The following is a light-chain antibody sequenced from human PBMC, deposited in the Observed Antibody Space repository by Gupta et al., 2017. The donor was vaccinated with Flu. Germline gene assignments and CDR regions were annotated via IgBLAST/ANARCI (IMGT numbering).Light chain of an antibody. Sequence: EIVMTQSPATLSLSPGERATLSCRASQNVNNNLACYQKKSGQSPRILIYGASTRATGVPGRFSGSRSGTEFTLTIGSLQSEDSAVYYCQQYDTWPTFGQGTKVEIK. V-gene: IGKV3-15*01. J-gene: IGKJ1*01. CDR2: GAS. CDR1: QNVNNN. CDR3: QQYDTWPT.